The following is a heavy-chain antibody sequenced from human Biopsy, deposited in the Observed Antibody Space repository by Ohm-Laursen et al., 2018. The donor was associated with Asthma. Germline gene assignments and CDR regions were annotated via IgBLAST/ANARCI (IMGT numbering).Heavy chain of an antibody. Sequence: SLRLSCAASRFTYEMHWVRQAPGKGLEWVALISFDGSTKYFADSVKGRFTISRDNSRNTLYLQKNSLRADDTAVYYCARAGESDLVGGLDVWGQGTTVIVS. CDR3: ARAGESDLVGGLDV. CDR1: RFTYE. CDR2: ISFDGSTK. V-gene: IGHV3-30*03. D-gene: IGHD2-21*01. J-gene: IGHJ6*02.